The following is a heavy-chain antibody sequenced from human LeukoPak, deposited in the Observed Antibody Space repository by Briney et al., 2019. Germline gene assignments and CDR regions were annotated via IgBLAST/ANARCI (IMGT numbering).Heavy chain of an antibody. J-gene: IGHJ5*02. V-gene: IGHV3-21*01. Sequence: GGSLRLSCAASGFTFSSYSMNWVRQAPGKGLEWVSSISSSSSYIYYADSVKGRFTISRDNAKNSLYLQMNSLRAEDTAVYYCARDLYDSSGTNWFDPWGQGTLVTVSS. CDR1: GFTFSSYS. CDR2: ISSSSSYI. CDR3: ARDLYDSSGTNWFDP. D-gene: IGHD3-22*01.